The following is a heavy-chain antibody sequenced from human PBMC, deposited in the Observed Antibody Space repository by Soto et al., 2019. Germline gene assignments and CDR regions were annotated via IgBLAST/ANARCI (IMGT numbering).Heavy chain of an antibody. CDR2: INAGNGNT. V-gene: IGHV1-3*01. CDR1: GYTFTSYA. J-gene: IGHJ4*02. Sequence: QVQLVQSGAEVKKPGPSVKVSCKASGYTFTSYAMHWVRQAPGQRLEWMGWINAGNGNTKYSQKFQGRVTITRDTSASTAYMELSSLRSEDTAVDYCAGVFCSGGSCDHDYWGQGTLVSVSS. CDR3: AGVFCSGGSCDHDY. D-gene: IGHD2-15*01.